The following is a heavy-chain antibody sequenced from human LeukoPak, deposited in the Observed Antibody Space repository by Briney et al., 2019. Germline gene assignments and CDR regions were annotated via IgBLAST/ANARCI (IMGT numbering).Heavy chain of an antibody. CDR3: ARVVYSYGYSDY. D-gene: IGHD5-18*01. J-gene: IGHJ4*02. CDR2: IYYSGST. V-gene: IGHV4-39*07. CDR1: GGSISSSSYY. Sequence: PSETLSLTCTVSGGSISSSSYYWGWIRQPPGKGLEWIGSIYYSGSTYYNSSLKSRVTISVDTSKNQFSLKLSSVTAADTAVYYCARVVYSYGYSDYWGQGTLVTVSS.